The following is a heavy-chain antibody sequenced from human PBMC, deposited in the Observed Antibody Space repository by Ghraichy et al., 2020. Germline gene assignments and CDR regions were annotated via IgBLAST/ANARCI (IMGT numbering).Heavy chain of an antibody. D-gene: IGHD2-15*01. CDR1: GGSISTYY. Sequence: SETLSLTCSVSGGSISTYYWSWIRQPPGQGLEWIGYIYYSGSTKYNPSLKSRLTISVDTSKTQFSLRLGSVTAADTAVYYCARESKLCSGGTCYDNWGQGTLVAASS. J-gene: IGHJ4*02. V-gene: IGHV4-59*01. CDR3: ARESKLCSGGTCYDN. CDR2: IYYSGST.